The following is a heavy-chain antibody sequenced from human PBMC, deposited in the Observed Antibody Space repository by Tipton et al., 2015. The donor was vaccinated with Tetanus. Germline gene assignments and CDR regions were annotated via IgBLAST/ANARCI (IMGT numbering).Heavy chain of an antibody. D-gene: IGHD1-26*01. V-gene: IGHV3-33*01. Sequence: SLRLSCAASGFIFSSYGIHWVRQAPGKGLEWVAVSWYDGTDQYYADSVKGRFTISRDNARSTLFLYMNSLRVDDTAIYFCTRDLHRQWDLDLWGPGALVSVSS. CDR3: TRDLHRQWDLDL. CDR2: SWYDGTDQ. CDR1: GFIFSSYG. J-gene: IGHJ5*02.